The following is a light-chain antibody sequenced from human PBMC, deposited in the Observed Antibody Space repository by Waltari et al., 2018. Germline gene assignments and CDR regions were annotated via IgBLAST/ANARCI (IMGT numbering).Light chain of an antibody. CDR2: EVT. V-gene: IGLV2-8*01. Sequence: QSALTQPPSASGSPGQSVTISCTGTSSDVGAYNSVSWYQHHPGKAPKLMIYEVTKRPSGVPDRFSGSKSGNTASLTVSGLQAEDEADYYCSSYAGSNNYVFGTGTKVTAL. CDR1: SSDVGAYNS. J-gene: IGLJ1*01. CDR3: SSYAGSNNYV.